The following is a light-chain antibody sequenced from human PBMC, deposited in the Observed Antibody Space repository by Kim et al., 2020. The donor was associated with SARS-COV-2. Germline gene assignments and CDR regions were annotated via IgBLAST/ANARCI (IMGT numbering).Light chain of an antibody. CDR2: TAS. J-gene: IGKJ2*01. CDR1: QSISTY. V-gene: IGKV1-39*01. Sequence: IQMTQSPSSLSASVGDRVTVTCRTSQSISTYLNWYQQIPGKPPKLLIYTASTLQSGVPSRFSGRGSGTDFTLTISNLQPEDFATYYCQQSYNTPPTFGQGTKLEI. CDR3: QQSYNTPPT.